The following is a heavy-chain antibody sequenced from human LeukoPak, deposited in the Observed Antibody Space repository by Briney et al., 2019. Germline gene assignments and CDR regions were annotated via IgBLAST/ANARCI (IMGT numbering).Heavy chain of an antibody. J-gene: IGHJ4*02. Sequence: GGSLRLSCAVSGLTFRDYSMTWVRQAPGKGLFWVSGISAGGGSTYYADSVKGRFTISRDNSRNTLYLQMNSLSAEDTAVYYSAKDAAGPEYCGQRTLVTVSS. CDR1: GLTFRDYS. CDR3: AKDAAGPEY. D-gene: IGHD6-13*01. CDR2: ISAGGGST. V-gene: IGHV3-23*01.